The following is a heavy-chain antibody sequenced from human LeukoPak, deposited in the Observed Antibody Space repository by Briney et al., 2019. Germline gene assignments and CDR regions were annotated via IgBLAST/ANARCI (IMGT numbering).Heavy chain of an antibody. CDR1: GGSFSDFY. Sequence: RPSDTLSLTCAVSGGSFSDFYWSWIRQSPGKGLQWIGEINRSGSTNYNPSLKSRVTISVGTSKNQFSLWLSSVTAADTAVCYCAAEYSSSGFDPWGQGTLVTVSS. CDR3: AAEYSSSGFDP. V-gene: IGHV4-34*01. CDR2: INRSGST. D-gene: IGHD6-6*01. J-gene: IGHJ5*02.